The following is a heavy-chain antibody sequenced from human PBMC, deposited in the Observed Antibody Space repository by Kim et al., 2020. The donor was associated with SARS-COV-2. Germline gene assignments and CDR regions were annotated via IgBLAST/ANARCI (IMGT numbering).Heavy chain of an antibody. J-gene: IGHJ4*02. CDR3: TRGGRHITPFDY. CDR2: IRSKTYGGTT. CDR1: GFNFGDYA. D-gene: IGHD1-20*01. V-gene: IGHV3-49*03. Sequence: GGSLRLSCTASGFNFGDYAMSWFRQAPGKGLEWVGVIRSKTYGGTTDYAASVKGRFSISRDDSEGIAYLQINSLKTEDTAVYFCTRGGRHITPFDYWGQGTLVTVSS.